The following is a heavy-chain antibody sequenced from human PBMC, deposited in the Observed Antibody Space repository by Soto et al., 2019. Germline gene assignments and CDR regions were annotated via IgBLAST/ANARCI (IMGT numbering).Heavy chain of an antibody. CDR3: ANIAGTYYYDSSGYYADY. V-gene: IGHV3-30*18. J-gene: IGHJ4*02. Sequence: SLRLSCAASGFTFSSYGMHWVRQAPGRGLEWVAVVSYDGSNKYYADSVKGRFTISRDNSKNTLYLQMNSLRAEDTAVYYCANIAGTYYYDSSGYYADYWGQGTLVTVSS. CDR2: VSYDGSNK. CDR1: GFTFSSYG. D-gene: IGHD3-22*01.